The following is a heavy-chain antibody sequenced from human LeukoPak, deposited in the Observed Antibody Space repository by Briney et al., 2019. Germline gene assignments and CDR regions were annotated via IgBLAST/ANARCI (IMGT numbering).Heavy chain of an antibody. CDR3: ARCYGDYGGTLDY. Sequence: GESLKISCKGYGYSFPSYWIGWVRQMPGKVLEWMGIIYPGDSDTRYSPSFQGQVTISADKSISTADLQWTSLKASDTAMYYCARCYGDYGGTLDYWGQGTLVSVSS. J-gene: IGHJ4*02. V-gene: IGHV5-51*01. CDR1: GYSFPSYW. CDR2: IYPGDSDT. D-gene: IGHD4-17*01.